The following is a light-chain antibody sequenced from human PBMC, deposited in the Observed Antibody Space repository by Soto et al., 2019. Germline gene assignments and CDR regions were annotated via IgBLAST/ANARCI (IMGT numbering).Light chain of an antibody. J-gene: IGKJ1*01. Sequence: AIQLTQSPSSLSASVGDRVTITCRASQGINNFLAWYQQKPGKAPQLLIYGASTLQSGVPSRFSGSGSGTDFTLTISSLQPEDFATYYCQQYDDYSWKTFGQGTKVDNK. CDR2: GAS. CDR1: QGINNF. V-gene: IGKV1-6*01. CDR3: QQYDDYSWKT.